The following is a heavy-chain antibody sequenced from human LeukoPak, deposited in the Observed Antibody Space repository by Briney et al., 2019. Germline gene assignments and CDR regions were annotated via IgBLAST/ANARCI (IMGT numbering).Heavy chain of an antibody. CDR3: ARWGDSAALYDFWSGYSGSHYYYYYGMDV. CDR2: IYYSGST. CDR1: GGSISSYY. D-gene: IGHD3-3*01. J-gene: IGHJ6*02. Sequence: PSETLSLTCTVSGGSISSYYWSWTRQPPGKGLEGLGYIYYSGSTNYNPSLKCRVTISVDTSKNKSSLKLSSVTAADTAVYYCARWGDSAALYDFWSGYSGSHYYYYYGMDVWGQGTTVTVSS. V-gene: IGHV4-59*08.